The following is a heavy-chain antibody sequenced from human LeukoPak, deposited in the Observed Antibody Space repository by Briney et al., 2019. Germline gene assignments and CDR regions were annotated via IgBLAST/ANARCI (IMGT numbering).Heavy chain of an antibody. J-gene: IGHJ5*02. CDR3: AKDSLATSGSSLGNWFDP. CDR2: ISSDGTNK. V-gene: IGHV3-30*18. Sequence: GGSLRLSCAVSGFTLSTVGMHWVRQAPGEGLEWVAVISSDGTNKFYADSVKGRFTISTDNSKKTLYLQMSSLRPEDTAVYYCAKDSLATSGSSLGNWFDPWGQGTLVAVSS. D-gene: IGHD3-10*01. CDR1: GFTLSTVG.